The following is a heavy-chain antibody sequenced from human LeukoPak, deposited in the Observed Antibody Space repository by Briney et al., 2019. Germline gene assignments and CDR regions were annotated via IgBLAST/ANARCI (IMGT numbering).Heavy chain of an antibody. V-gene: IGHV3-64*01. CDR2: ISSNGGST. Sequence: GGPLRLSCATSGFIFSTYAMHWVRQAPGKGLEYVSAISSNGGSTYYANSVKGRFTISRDNSKNTLYLQMGSLRAEDMAVYYCTRDRHAGSWYTCPDYWGQGTLVTVSS. CDR1: GFIFSTYA. CDR3: TRDRHAGSWYTCPDY. D-gene: IGHD6-13*01. J-gene: IGHJ4*02.